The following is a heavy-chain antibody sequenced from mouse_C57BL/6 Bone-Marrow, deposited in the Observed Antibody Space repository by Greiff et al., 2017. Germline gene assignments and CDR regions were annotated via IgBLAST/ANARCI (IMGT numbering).Heavy chain of an antibody. CDR2: IDPSDSYT. Sequence: QVQLQQPGAELVMPGASVKLSCKASGYTFTSYWMHWVKQRPGQGLEWIGEIDPSDSYTNYNQKFKGKSTLTVDKSSSTAYMQLSSLPSEDSAVYYCARDYGSSYEAWFAYGGQGTLVTVSA. J-gene: IGHJ3*01. CDR3: ARDYGSSYEAWFAY. D-gene: IGHD1-1*01. CDR1: GYTFTSYW. V-gene: IGHV1-69*01.